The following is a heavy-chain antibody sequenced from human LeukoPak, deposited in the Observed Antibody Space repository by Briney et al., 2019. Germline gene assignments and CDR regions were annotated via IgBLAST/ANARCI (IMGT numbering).Heavy chain of an antibody. CDR2: IYPGDSDT. D-gene: IGHD1-1*01. V-gene: IGHV5-51*01. J-gene: IGHJ6*02. CDR3: ARRRLENKKYYYYYYGLDV. CDR1: GYSFANYF. Sequence: GESLKISCKGSGYSFANYFIAWVRQMPGKGLEWMGIIYPGDSDTRYSPSFQGQVTISADKSINTAYLQWSRLKASDTAMYYCARRRLENKKYYYYYYGLDVWGQGTTVTVSS.